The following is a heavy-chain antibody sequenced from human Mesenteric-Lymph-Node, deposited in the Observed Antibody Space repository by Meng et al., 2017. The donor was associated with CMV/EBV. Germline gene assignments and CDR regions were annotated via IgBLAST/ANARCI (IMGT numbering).Heavy chain of an antibody. V-gene: IGHV4-31*03. D-gene: IGHD3-3*01. CDR2: IYYSGST. CDR1: GDSVSSGAYY. Sequence: SETLSLTCTVSGDSVSSGAYYWSWIRQLPGKGLEWIGYIYYSGSTYYNPSLKSRVSMSLDTSKNHFSLNLNSVTAADTAVYYCARGTGIRAIFGVVIPHWDVWGQGTTVTVSS. J-gene: IGHJ6*02. CDR3: ARGTGIRAIFGVVIPHWDV.